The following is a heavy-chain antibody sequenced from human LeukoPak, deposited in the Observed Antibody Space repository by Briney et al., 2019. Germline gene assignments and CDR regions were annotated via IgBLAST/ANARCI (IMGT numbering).Heavy chain of an antibody. D-gene: IGHD2-2*01. CDR2: ISSSSSYI. V-gene: IGHV3-21*01. CDR1: GFTFSSYS. CDR3: ATLTYCSSTSCRENPFDY. J-gene: IGHJ4*02. Sequence: GGSLRLSCAASGFTFSSYSMNWVRQAPGKGLEWVSSISSSSSYIYYADSVKGRFTISRDNAKSSLYLQMNSLRAEDTAVYYCATLTYCSSTSCRENPFDYWGQGTLVTVSS.